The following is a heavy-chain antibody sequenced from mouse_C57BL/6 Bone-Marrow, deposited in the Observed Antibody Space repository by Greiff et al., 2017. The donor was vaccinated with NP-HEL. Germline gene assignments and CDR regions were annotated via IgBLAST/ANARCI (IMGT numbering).Heavy chain of an antibody. CDR3: ARAGDYDGYAMDY. CDR1: GFTFSSYA. Sequence: EVHLVESGGGLVKPGGSLKLSCAASGFTFSSYAMSWVRQTPEKRLEWVATISDGGSYTYYPDNVKGRFTISRDNAKNNLYLQMSHLKSEDTAMYYCARAGDYDGYAMDYWGQGTSVTVSS. CDR2: ISDGGSYT. J-gene: IGHJ4*01. D-gene: IGHD2-4*01. V-gene: IGHV5-4*01.